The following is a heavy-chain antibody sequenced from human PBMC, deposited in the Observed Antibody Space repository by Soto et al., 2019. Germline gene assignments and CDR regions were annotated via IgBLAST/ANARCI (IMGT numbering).Heavy chain of an antibody. V-gene: IGHV5-51*01. Sequence: GESLKISCQGSGYNFRHYYIAWVRQMPGRGLEWVGLIYPGDSDTRYNPSVQGQVTISVDRSTDTAYLQWDRLKASDSGTYYCAKQRKVPTAVGQMSFDSWGQGTMVTVS. D-gene: IGHD6-13*01. CDR2: IYPGDSDT. CDR3: AKQRKVPTAVGQMSFDS. J-gene: IGHJ4*02. CDR1: GYNFRHYY.